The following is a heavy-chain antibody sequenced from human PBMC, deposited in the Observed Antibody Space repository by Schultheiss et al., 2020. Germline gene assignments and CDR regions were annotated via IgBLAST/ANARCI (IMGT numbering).Heavy chain of an antibody. J-gene: IGHJ6*02. CDR2: IWYDGSNK. Sequence: GESLKISCAASGFTFSSYGMHWVRQAPGKGLEWVAVIWYDGSNKYYADSVKGRFTISRDNSKNTLYLQMNSLRAEDTAVYYCARDSLTYYDILTGSRRLPYYYGMDVWGQGTTVTVSS. CDR3: ARDSLTYYDILTGSRRLPYYYGMDV. V-gene: IGHV3-33*01. CDR1: GFTFSSYG. D-gene: IGHD3-9*01.